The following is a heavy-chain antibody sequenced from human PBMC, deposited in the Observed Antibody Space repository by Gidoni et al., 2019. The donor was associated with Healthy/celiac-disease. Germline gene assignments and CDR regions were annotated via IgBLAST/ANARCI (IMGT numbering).Heavy chain of an antibody. CDR2: ISSSSSYT. Sequence: QVQLVESGGGLVKPGGSLRLSCAASGFTFSDYYMSWIRQAPGKGLEWVSYISSSSSYTNYADSVKGRFTNSRDNAKNSLYLQMNSLRAEDTAVYYCARVQAYSGSYCFDYWGQGTLVTVSS. CDR3: ARVQAYSGSYCFDY. J-gene: IGHJ4*02. D-gene: IGHD1-26*01. CDR1: GFTFSDYY. V-gene: IGHV3-11*06.